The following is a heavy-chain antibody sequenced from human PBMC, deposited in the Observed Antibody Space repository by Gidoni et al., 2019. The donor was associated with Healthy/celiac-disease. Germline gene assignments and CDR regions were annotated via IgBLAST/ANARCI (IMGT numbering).Heavy chain of an antibody. CDR1: GGSISSVDYY. J-gene: IGHJ4*02. CDR3: ASGGSGY. Sequence: QVQLHESGPRLVKPSQTLSLTCTFSGGSISSVDYYWSWIRQPPGKGLEWIGYIYYSGSTYYNPSLKSRVTISVETSKNQFSLKLSSVTAEDTAVYYCASGGSGYWGQGTLVTVSS. D-gene: IGHD3-10*01. CDR2: IYYSGST. V-gene: IGHV4-30-4*01.